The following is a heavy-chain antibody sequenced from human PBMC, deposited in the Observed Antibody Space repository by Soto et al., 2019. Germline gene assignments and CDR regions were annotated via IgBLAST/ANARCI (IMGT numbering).Heavy chain of an antibody. V-gene: IGHV3-23*01. D-gene: IGHD2-2*01. CDR1: GFTFSSYA. Sequence: EVQLLESGGGLVQPGGSPRLSCAASGFTFSSYAMSWVRQAPGKGLEWVSAISGSGGSTYYADSVKGRFTISRDNSKNTLYLQMNSLRAEDTAVYYCAKDLSVVPAAMWVYWGQGTLVTVSS. J-gene: IGHJ4*02. CDR2: ISGSGGST. CDR3: AKDLSVVPAAMWVY.